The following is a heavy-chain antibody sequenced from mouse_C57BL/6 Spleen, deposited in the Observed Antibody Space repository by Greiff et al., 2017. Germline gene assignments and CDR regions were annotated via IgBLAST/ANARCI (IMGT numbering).Heavy chain of an antibody. V-gene: IGHV10-1*01. CDR3: VRYPYSNWYFDV. Sequence: EVQLVESGGGLVQPKGSLKLSCAASGFSFNTYAMNWVRQAPGKGLEWVARIRSKSNNYATYYADSVKDRFTISRDDSESMLYLQMNNLKTEDTAMYYCVRYPYSNWYFDVWGTGTTVTVSS. J-gene: IGHJ1*03. CDR2: IRSKSNNYAT. D-gene: IGHD2-5*01. CDR1: GFSFNTYA.